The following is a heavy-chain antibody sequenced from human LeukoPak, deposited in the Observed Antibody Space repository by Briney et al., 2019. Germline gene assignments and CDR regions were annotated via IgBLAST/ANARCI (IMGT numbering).Heavy chain of an antibody. J-gene: IGHJ6*02. D-gene: IGHD6-19*01. V-gene: IGHV3-23*01. Sequence: GGSLRLSCAASGFTFSKYAMSWVRQAPGKGLEWVSGISGSGGGPYYADSVKGRFTISRDNSKNTLYLQMNSLRADDTAVYYCAKGSRLAVAGTYYYYDMDVWGQGTTVTVSS. CDR3: AKGSRLAVAGTYYYYDMDV. CDR1: GFTFSKYA. CDR2: ISGSGGGP.